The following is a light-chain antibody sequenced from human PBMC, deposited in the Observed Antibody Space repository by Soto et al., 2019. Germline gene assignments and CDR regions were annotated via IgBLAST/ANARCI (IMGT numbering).Light chain of an antibody. V-gene: IGKV3-15*01. CDR2: RAS. CDR3: QHYFDRPLT. Sequence: ETILTQSPAILSVSPGERATLSCRASQSIRSNLAWYQQIPGQAPRLLVYRASTRATGIPARFSGSGSGPDFTLTITSLQSEDFAVYYCQHYFDRPLTFGGGTKVDI. J-gene: IGKJ4*01. CDR1: QSIRSN.